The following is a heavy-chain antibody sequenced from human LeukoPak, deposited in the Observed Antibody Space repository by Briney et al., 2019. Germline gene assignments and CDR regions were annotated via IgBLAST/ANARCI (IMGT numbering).Heavy chain of an antibody. CDR1: GYTFNDYY. V-gene: IGHV1-2*02. D-gene: IGHD2-2*01. Sequence: ASVKVSCKASGYTFNDYYMHWVRQAPGQGLEWRGWINPKSGITKYAQKFQGRVTMTRDTSISTAYMELSRLRSDDTAVYYCARRVTYCSSTSCLNWFDPWGQGTLVTVSS. CDR3: ARRVTYCSSTSCLNWFDP. CDR2: INPKSGIT. J-gene: IGHJ5*02.